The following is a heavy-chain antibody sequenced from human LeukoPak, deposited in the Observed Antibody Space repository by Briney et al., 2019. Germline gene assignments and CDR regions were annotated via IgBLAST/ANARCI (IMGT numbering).Heavy chain of an antibody. Sequence: SGGSLRLSCAASGFTFSSYSMNWVRQAPGKGLEWIGYIYYSGSTNYNPSLKSRVTISVDTSKNQFSLELTSVTAADTAVYYCARDLSQVGVVTLGASDIWGQGTMVTVSS. J-gene: IGHJ3*02. CDR1: GFTFSSYS. V-gene: IGHV4-59*01. CDR3: ARDLSQVGVVTLGASDI. CDR2: IYYSGST. D-gene: IGHD3-3*01.